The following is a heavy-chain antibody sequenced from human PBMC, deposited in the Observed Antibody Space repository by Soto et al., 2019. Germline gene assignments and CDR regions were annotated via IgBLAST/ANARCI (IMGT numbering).Heavy chain of an antibody. CDR2: ISGSGGST. Sequence: EVQLLESGGGLVQPGGSLRLSCAASGFTFSSYAVSWVRQAPGKGLEWVSAISGSGGSTYYADSVKGRFTISRDNSKNTLYLQMNSLRAEDTAVYYCAKGRAYCSGGSCYPLYYYYGMDVWGQGTTVTVSS. J-gene: IGHJ6*02. D-gene: IGHD2-15*01. V-gene: IGHV3-23*01. CDR1: GFTFSSYA. CDR3: AKGRAYCSGGSCYPLYYYYGMDV.